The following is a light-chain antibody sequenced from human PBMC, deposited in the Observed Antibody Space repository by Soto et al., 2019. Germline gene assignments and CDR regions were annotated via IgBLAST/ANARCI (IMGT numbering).Light chain of an antibody. Sequence: EIVMTQSPATLSGSPGERTTLSYSASQSVSRNLAWYQQKPAQAPRLFXYGAFTRANGVPARFSRSGSGTELTLTHSSLQSEDFSVYHSQQYNNWPALTFGGGTKVDIK. CDR3: QQYNNWPALT. J-gene: IGKJ4*01. V-gene: IGKV3-15*01. CDR2: GAF. CDR1: QSVSRN.